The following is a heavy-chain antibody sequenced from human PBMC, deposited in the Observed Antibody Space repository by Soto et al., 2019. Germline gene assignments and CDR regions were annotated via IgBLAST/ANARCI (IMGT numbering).Heavy chain of an antibody. J-gene: IGHJ4*02. CDR1: GVTFNTYT. Sequence: QVQVVQSGAEVKKPESSVKVSCKPSGVTFNTYTVNWVRLAPRHGLEWMGRFIPILDMANYAQKFQDRVTITADRSTFTAYMELNSLTSDDTAVYYCAITYCRDNSCPRDFDFWGPGTRVTVSS. CDR2: FIPILDMA. D-gene: IGHD2-21*01. CDR3: AITYCRDNSCPRDFDF. V-gene: IGHV1-69*02.